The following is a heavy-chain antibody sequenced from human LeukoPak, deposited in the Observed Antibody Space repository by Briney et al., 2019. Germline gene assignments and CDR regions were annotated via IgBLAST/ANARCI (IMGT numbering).Heavy chain of an antibody. CDR1: GGTFSSYA. CDR3: AESSSWYLVFDY. D-gene: IGHD6-13*01. Sequence: SVKVSCKASGGTFSSYAISWVRQAPGQGLEWMGRIIPILGIANYAQKFQGRVTITADKSTGTAYMELSSLRSEDTAVYYCAESSSWYLVFDYWGQGTLVTVSS. J-gene: IGHJ4*02. CDR2: IIPILGIA. V-gene: IGHV1-69*04.